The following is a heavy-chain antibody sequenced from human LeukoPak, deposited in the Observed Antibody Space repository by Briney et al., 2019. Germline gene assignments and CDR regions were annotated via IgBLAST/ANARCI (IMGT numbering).Heavy chain of an antibody. CDR1: GYTFTSYY. J-gene: IGHJ5*02. CDR3: ARGQGYCSSTSCYAEWFDP. V-gene: IGHV1-46*01. D-gene: IGHD2-2*01. Sequence: ASVKVSCKASGYTFTSYYMHWVRQAPGQGLEWMGIINPSGGSTSYVQKFQGRVTMTRDTSTSTVYMELSSLRSEDTAVYYCARGQGYCSSTSCYAEWFDPWGQGTLVTVSS. CDR2: INPSGGST.